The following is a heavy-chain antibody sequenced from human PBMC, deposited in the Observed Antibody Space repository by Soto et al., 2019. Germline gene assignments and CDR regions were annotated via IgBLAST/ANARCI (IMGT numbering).Heavy chain of an antibody. V-gene: IGHV3-11*03. CDR1: GCTVSGYY. CDR3: PSGGSAGVLEL. D-gene: IGHD2-15*01. J-gene: IGHJ4*02. Sequence: EGSLRLSCATSGCTVSGYYMSWILQAPWKRLELISYISPGGRYTDYEDSVKCRFTISRDTAKNSLILQVNTLRDEDTAASYSPSGGSAGVLELWAQGTLVT. CDR2: ISPGGRYT.